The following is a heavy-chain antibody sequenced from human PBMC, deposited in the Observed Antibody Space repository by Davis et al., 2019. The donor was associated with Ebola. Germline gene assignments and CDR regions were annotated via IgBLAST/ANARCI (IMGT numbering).Heavy chain of an antibody. V-gene: IGHV1-18*01. D-gene: IGHD2-15*01. J-gene: IGHJ5*02. Sequence: ASVKVSCKASGYTFTSCGISWARPAPGQGLEGMGWISGYTGETNYAQKFQGRVSMTTDTSTSTAYMELRGLRSDDTAVYYCARDVVVVAATDWFDPWGQGTLVTVSS. CDR3: ARDVVVVAATDWFDP. CDR1: GYTFTSCG. CDR2: ISGYTGET.